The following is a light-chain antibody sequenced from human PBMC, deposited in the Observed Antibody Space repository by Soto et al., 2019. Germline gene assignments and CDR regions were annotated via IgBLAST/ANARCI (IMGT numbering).Light chain of an antibody. CDR3: SSYTGGNPSYV. CDR1: NSDGGGYDY. V-gene: IGLV2-8*01. Sequence: SLLTQPPSASGSPGQSSIISCTGTNSDGGGYDYVSWYQQHPGKAPKLMIYEVTIRPSGVSDRFSGSKSGNTASLTVSGLHAEDEANYYCSSYTGGNPSYVFGPGTKVTVL. J-gene: IGLJ1*01. CDR2: EVT.